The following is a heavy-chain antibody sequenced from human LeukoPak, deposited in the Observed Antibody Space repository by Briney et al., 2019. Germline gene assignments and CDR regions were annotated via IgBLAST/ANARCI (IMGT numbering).Heavy chain of an antibody. CDR1: GYTFTSYY. V-gene: IGHV1-46*01. CDR2: INPSGGST. D-gene: IGHD5-18*01. J-gene: IGHJ4*02. CDR3: AREKTPSRGYSYGFGY. Sequence: ASVKVSCKASGYTFTSYYMHWVRQAPGQGLEWMGIINPSGGSTSYAQKFQGRVTMTRDTSTNTVYMELSSLRSEDTAVYYCAREKTPSRGYSYGFGYWGQGTLVTVSS.